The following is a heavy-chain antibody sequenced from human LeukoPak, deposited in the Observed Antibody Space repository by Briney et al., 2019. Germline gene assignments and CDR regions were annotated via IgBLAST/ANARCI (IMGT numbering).Heavy chain of an antibody. CDR1: GGSISSSSYY. Sequence: SETLSLTCTVSGGSISSSSYYWGWIRQPPGKGLDWIGRISSSGSTNYNPSLKSRVTISVDTSKNQFSLKLSSVTAADTAVYFCARGPYSYDSSGAFDIWGQGTMVTVSS. D-gene: IGHD3-22*01. CDR3: ARGPYSYDSSGAFDI. CDR2: ISSSGST. J-gene: IGHJ3*02. V-gene: IGHV4-39*07.